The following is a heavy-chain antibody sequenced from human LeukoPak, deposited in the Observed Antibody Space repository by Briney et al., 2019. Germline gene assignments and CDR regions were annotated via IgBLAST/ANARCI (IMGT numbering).Heavy chain of an antibody. CDR1: GFTLSNYV. V-gene: IGHV3-30-3*01. CDR2: ISYDGSNK. Sequence: GGSLRLSCAASGFTLSNYVLHWVRQAPGKGPEWVALISYDGSNKYYADSVKGRFTISRDISINTLYLQMNSLSTEDTAVYNCAREYCGGDCYSNWYFDLWGRGTLVTVSS. D-gene: IGHD2-21*02. J-gene: IGHJ2*01. CDR3: AREYCGGDCYSNWYFDL.